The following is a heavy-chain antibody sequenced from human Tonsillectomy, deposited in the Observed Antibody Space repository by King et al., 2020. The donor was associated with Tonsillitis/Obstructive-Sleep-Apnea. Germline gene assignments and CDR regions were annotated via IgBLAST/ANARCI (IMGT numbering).Heavy chain of an antibody. CDR1: GFIFNNFG. D-gene: IGHD3-10*01. V-gene: IGHV3-33*03. Sequence: VQLVESGGGVVQPGRSLRLSCAASGFIFNNFGMLWVRQTPGKGLEWVALIWYDGTNKYYADSVKGRFTISRDSSKNTLYLQMSSLRAEDTAVYYCARLSGSYFFAYWGQGTLVTVSS. CDR2: IWYDGTNK. J-gene: IGHJ4*02. CDR3: ARLSGSYFFAY.